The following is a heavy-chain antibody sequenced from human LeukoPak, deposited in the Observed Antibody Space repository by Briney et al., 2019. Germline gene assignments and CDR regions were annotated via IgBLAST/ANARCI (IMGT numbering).Heavy chain of an antibody. D-gene: IGHD3-22*01. CDR2: FYSRRIT. Sequence: KPSGTLSLPWTVPGGSISSYYWSWIRQPPGKGVEGIGYFYSRRITTYFPSLKSRVTISVDTSKNHFSLKLSSVSAADTAVYYCAKCYSSGYYGFDYWGQGTLVTVSS. J-gene: IGHJ4*02. CDR3: AKCYSSGYYGFDY. CDR1: GGSISSYY. V-gene: IGHV4-59*01.